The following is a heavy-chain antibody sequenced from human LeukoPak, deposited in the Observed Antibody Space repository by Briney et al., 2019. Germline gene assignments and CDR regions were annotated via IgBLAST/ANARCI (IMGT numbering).Heavy chain of an antibody. CDR1: GYSISSGYY. Sequence: PSETLSLTCAVSGYSISSGYYWGWIRQPPGKGLEWIGSIYHSGSTYYNPSLKSRVTISVDTSKNQFSLKLSSVTAADTAVYYCARLIPYDSSGYPLNWFDPWGQGTLVTVSS. CDR3: ARLIPYDSSGYPLNWFDP. J-gene: IGHJ5*02. V-gene: IGHV4-38-2*01. CDR2: IYHSGST. D-gene: IGHD3-22*01.